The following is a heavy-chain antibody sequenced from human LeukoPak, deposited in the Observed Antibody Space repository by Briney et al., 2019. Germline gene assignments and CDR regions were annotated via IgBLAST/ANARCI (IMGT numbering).Heavy chain of an antibody. J-gene: IGHJ4*02. D-gene: IGHD3-3*01. CDR3: ARRYDFWSGYPPPLDY. CDR1: GASISSYY. CDR2: IFYTGNT. Sequence: PSETLSLTCTVSGASISSYYWSWIRQPPGKGLEWIGYIFYTGNTNYNPSLKSRVAMSVDTSKKQFSLKLSSVTAADTAVYYCARRYDFWSGYPPPLDYWGQGTLVTVSS. V-gene: IGHV4-59*12.